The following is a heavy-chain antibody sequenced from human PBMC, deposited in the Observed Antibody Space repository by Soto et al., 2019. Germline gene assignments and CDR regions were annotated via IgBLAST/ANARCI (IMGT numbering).Heavy chain of an antibody. J-gene: IGHJ4*02. CDR1: GGSISSYY. V-gene: IGHV4-59*08. CDR2: IYYRGST. CDR3: ARRYGGNLDY. Sequence: SETLSLTFTVSGGSISSYYWTWIRQPPGKGLEWIGYIYYRGSTNYNPSLKSRVTISVDTSKNQFSLKLSSVTAADTAVYYCARRYGGNLDYWAQGILVTVS. D-gene: IGHD6-13*01.